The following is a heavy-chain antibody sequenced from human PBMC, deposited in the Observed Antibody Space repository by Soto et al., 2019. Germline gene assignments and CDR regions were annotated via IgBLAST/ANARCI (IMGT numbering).Heavy chain of an antibody. CDR3: TTWVDYGDYEGFDF. V-gene: IGHV1-2*04. Sequence: QVQLLQSGAEVKKPGASVKVSCKTSGNTFTDYKLHWVRQAPGQGLEWMGWVDPNGGGTNSAQKFLGSVTMTRDTSITTVYLELSRLKTNDTATYFCTTWVDYGDYEGFDFWGQGTLVTVSS. D-gene: IGHD4-17*01. CDR1: GNTFTDYK. J-gene: IGHJ4*02. CDR2: VDPNGGGT.